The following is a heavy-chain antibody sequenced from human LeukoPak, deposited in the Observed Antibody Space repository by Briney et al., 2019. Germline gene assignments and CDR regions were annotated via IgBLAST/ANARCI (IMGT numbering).Heavy chain of an antibody. J-gene: IGHJ4*02. CDR1: GFTFSDYY. V-gene: IGHV3-11*03. CDR3: AKSSYYDASGYCREYYFDY. CDR2: ISSSSSYT. D-gene: IGHD3-22*01. Sequence: GGSLRLSCAASGFTFSDYYMSWIRQAPGKGLEWVSYISSSSSYTNYADSVKGRFTISRDNSKNTLYLQMNGLRDEDTAVYYCAKSSYYDASGYCREYYFDYWGQGTLVTVSS.